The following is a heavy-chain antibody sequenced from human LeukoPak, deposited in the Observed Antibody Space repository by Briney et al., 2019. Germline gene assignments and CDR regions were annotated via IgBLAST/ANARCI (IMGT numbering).Heavy chain of an antibody. Sequence: SLRLSCAASGFSFSSYGMHWVRQTPGKGLEWLAVISYDGSDKYYVDSVKGRFTISRDNSKNTLYLQMNSLRPGDTAVYHCAKDLRGSPTIDYWGQGTLVTVSS. CDR1: GFSFSSYG. CDR3: AKDLRGSPTIDY. CDR2: ISYDGSDK. J-gene: IGHJ4*02. D-gene: IGHD1-26*01. V-gene: IGHV3-30*18.